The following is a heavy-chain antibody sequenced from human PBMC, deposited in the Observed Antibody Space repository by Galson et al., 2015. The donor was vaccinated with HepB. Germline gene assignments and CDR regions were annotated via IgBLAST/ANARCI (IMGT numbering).Heavy chain of an antibody. D-gene: IGHD1-14*01. CDR3: ARGRTTVD. V-gene: IGHV3-11*01. CDR2: TTSSGAST. CDR1: GFAFSDYY. Sequence: SLRLSCAASGFAFSDYYMSWVRQAPGKGLDWVSYTTSSGASTYYAASVKGRFTISRDNAKNSLFLQMNSLRPEDTAVYYCARGRTTVDWGQGTLVTVSS. J-gene: IGHJ4*02.